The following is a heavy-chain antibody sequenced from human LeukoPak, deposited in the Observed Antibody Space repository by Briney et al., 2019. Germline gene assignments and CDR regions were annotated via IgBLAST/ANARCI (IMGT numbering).Heavy chain of an antibody. J-gene: IGHJ5*02. CDR1: GFTFSSYW. CDR3: ARAFIVVEPAAIAIWFDP. V-gene: IGHV3-7*01. Sequence: GGSLRLSCAASGFTFSSYWMSWVRQAPGKGLEWVANIKQDGSEKYYVDSVKGRFTISRDNAKNSLYLQMNSLRAEDTAVYYCARAFIVVEPAAIAIWFDPWGQGTLVTVSS. D-gene: IGHD2-2*01. CDR2: IKQDGSEK.